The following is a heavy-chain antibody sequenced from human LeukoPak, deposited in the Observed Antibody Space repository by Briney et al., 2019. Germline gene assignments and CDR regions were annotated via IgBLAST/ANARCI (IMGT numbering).Heavy chain of an antibody. CDR3: ARVAGSIDY. V-gene: IGHV1-8*01. J-gene: IGHJ4*02. Sequence: ASVKVSCKASGYTFTRYDINWVRQATGQGLEWTGWTNPNSGNTGYAQKFQGRVTMTRDTSTSTAYMELSSLRSGDTAVYYCARVAGSIDYWGQGTLVTVSS. CDR1: GYTFTRYD. CDR2: TNPNSGNT. D-gene: IGHD6-19*01.